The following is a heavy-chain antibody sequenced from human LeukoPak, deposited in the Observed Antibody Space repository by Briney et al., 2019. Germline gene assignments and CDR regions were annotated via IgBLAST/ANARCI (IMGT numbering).Heavy chain of an antibody. CDR3: ARTGKSSGYYYSFDY. Sequence: SETLSLTCTVSGGSISSYYWSWIRQPPGKGLEWIGYIYYSGSTNYNPSLKSRVTISVDTSKNQLSLKLSSVTAADTAVYYCARTGKSSGYYYSFDYWGQGTLVTVSS. CDR2: IYYSGST. V-gene: IGHV4-59*01. CDR1: GGSISSYY. J-gene: IGHJ4*02. D-gene: IGHD3-22*01.